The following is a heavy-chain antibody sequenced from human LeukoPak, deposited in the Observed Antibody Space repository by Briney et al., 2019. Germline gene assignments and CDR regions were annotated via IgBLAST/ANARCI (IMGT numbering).Heavy chain of an antibody. CDR1: GFTFSTYV. CDR3: VRGTGY. CDR2: ISSNGDNT. J-gene: IGHJ4*02. V-gene: IGHV3-64D*06. Sequence: GGSLRLSCSVSGFTFSTYVMHWVRQAPGKGLEYVSAISSNGDNTYYADSVKGRFAISRDNSKNTLYLQMSSLRPDDTAVYFCVRGTGYWGQGTLVTVSS.